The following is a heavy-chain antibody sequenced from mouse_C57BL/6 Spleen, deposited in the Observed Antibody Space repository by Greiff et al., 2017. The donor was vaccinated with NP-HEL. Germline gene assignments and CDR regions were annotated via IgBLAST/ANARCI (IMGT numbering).Heavy chain of an antibody. CDR3: ARSPGGGYYYAMDY. Sequence: QVQLQQPGAELVKPGASVKLSCKASGYTFTSYWMQWVKQRPGQGLEWIGEIDPSDSYTNYNQKFKGKATLTVDTSSSTAYMQLSSLTSEDSAVYYCARSPGGGYYYAMDYWGQGTSVTVSS. CDR1: GYTFTSYW. CDR2: IDPSDSYT. V-gene: IGHV1-50*01. J-gene: IGHJ4*01.